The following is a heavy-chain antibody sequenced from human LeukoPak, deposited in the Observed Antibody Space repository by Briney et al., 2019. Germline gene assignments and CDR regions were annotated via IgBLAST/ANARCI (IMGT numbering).Heavy chain of an antibody. CDR1: GFTFSSYA. J-gene: IGHJ5*02. CDR2: ISGSGGST. D-gene: IGHD6-13*01. V-gene: IGHV3-23*01. CDR3: ARSLAAAGPNWFDP. Sequence: GGALRLSWAATGFTFSSYAMSSVRQAPGKGLEWVSAISGSGGSTYYADSVKGRFTISRDNSKNTLHLQMNSLRAEDTAVYYCARSLAAAGPNWFDPWGQGTLVTVSS.